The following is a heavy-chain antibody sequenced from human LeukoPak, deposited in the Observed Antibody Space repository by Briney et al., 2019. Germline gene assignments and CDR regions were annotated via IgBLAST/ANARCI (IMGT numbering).Heavy chain of an antibody. Sequence: GGSLRPSCAASGFTFDDYGMSWVRQAPGKGLEWVSGINWNGGSTGYADSVKGRFTISRDNAKNSLYLQMNSLRAEDTALYYCARDGWGRYDFWSGYLYWGQGTLVTVSS. CDR2: INWNGGST. V-gene: IGHV3-20*04. D-gene: IGHD3-3*01. CDR1: GFTFDDYG. J-gene: IGHJ4*02. CDR3: ARDGWGRYDFWSGYLY.